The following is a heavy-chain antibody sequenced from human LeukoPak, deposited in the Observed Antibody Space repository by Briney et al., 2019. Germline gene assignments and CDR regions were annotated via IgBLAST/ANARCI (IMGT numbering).Heavy chain of an antibody. J-gene: IGHJ4*02. CDR1: GFPFSGYW. D-gene: IGHD5-18*01. CDR2: VKQDGNEK. Sequence: TGWSLRLSCAASGFPFSGYWMTWVRQAPGKGLAWVANVKQDGNEKYYVDSVKGRFTISRDNAKNSLYLQMDSLRAEDTAVYYCARVFGGYSYGSFDYWGQGTLVAVSS. CDR3: ARVFGGYSYGSFDY. V-gene: IGHV3-7*01.